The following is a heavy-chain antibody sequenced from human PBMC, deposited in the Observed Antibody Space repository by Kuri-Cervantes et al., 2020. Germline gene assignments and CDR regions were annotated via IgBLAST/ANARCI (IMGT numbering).Heavy chain of an antibody. V-gene: IGHV4-34*01. CDR3: ARVTIAAVI. CDR1: GGSFSGYY. J-gene: IGHJ3*02. CDR2: INHSGST. Sequence: GSLRLSCAVYGGSFSGYYWSWIRQPPGKGLGWIGEINHSGSTNYNPSLKSRVTISVDKSKNQFSLKLSSVTAADTAVYYCARVTIAAVIWGQGTMVTVSS. D-gene: IGHD6-6*01.